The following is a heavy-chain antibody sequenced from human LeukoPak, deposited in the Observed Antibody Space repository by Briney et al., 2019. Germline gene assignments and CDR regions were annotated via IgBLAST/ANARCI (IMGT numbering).Heavy chain of an antibody. D-gene: IGHD5-12*01. J-gene: IGHJ1*01. CDR2: IYTSGAT. V-gene: IGHV4-4*07. CDR3: ARVLTSGYDSPEYFQH. Sequence: SETLSLTCTVSGDSISSYYWSWIRQPAGKGLEWIGRIYTSGATKYNPSLMSRVTMSIDTSKNQFFLKLSSVTAADTAVYYCARVLTSGYDSPEYFQHWGQGTLVTVSS. CDR1: GDSISSYY.